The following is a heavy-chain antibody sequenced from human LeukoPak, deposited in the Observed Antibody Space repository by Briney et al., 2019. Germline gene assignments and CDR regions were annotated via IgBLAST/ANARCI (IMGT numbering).Heavy chain of an antibody. CDR2: INTNTGNP. Sequence: ASVKVSCKASGYTFTSYAMNWVRQAPGQGLEWMGWINTNTGNPTYAQGFTGRFVFSLDTSVSTAYLQISSLKAEDTAVYYCARGGLFVVVPAAMVDYYYYYYMDVWGKGTTVTVSS. J-gene: IGHJ6*03. CDR3: ARGGLFVVVPAAMVDYYYYYYMDV. D-gene: IGHD2-2*01. V-gene: IGHV7-4-1*02. CDR1: GYTFTSYA.